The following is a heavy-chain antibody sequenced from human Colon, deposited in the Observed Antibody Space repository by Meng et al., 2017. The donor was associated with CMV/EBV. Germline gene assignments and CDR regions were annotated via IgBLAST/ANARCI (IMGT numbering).Heavy chain of an antibody. CDR3: ARDRSAVAETDY. V-gene: IGHV1-18*01. J-gene: IGHJ4*02. CDR2: ISGFNGQT. D-gene: IGHD6-19*01. Sequence: ASVQVSCKASGYHFTSYGFSWVRQAPGQGLGWIGWISGFNGQTKYAQKFQGRVTMTTDTSTNVVYVDLRRLRCDDTAVYYCARDRSAVAETDYWGQGTLVTVSS. CDR1: GYHFTSYG.